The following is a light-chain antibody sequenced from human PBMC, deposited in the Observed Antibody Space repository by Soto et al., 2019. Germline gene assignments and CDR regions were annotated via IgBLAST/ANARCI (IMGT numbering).Light chain of an antibody. CDR1: QSISTW. CDR2: KAS. J-gene: IGKJ1*01. V-gene: IGKV1-5*03. Sequence: DIQMTQSPSTLSASVGDRVTITCRASQSISTWLAWYQQKPGKAPKLLIYKASILESGVPSRFSGSGSGTEFTLTISSLQPDDFATYYCQQYNTYSPAFGQGTKVEV. CDR3: QQYNTYSPA.